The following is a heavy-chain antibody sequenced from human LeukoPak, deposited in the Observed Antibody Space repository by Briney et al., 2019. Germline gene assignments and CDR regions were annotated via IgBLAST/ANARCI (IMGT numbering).Heavy chain of an antibody. J-gene: IGHJ6*03. CDR1: GGSISSYY. D-gene: IGHD6-19*01. CDR2: IYTSGRT. Sequence: SETLSLTCTVSGGSISSYYWSWIRQPAGKGLEWIGRIYTSGRTNYNPSLKSRVTMSVDTSKNQFSLKLSSVTAANTAVYYCARERGGWAGGDYYYYYMDVWGKGTTVTISS. V-gene: IGHV4-4*07. CDR3: ARERGGWAGGDYYYYYMDV.